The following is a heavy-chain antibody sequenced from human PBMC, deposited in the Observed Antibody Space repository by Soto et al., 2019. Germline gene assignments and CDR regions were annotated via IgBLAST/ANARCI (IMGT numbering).Heavy chain of an antibody. CDR3: ARDSSPPDYGGNVDYYYGMDV. D-gene: IGHD4-17*01. CDR1: GYTFTIYY. J-gene: IGHJ6*02. CDR2: INPSGGST. V-gene: IGHV1-46*01. Sequence: ASLKVSCKASGYTFTIYYMHWVRQAPGQGLEWMGIINPSGGSTSYAQKFQGRVTMTRDTSTSTVYMELSSLRSEDTAVYYCARDSSPPDYGGNVDYYYGMDVWGQGTTVTVSS.